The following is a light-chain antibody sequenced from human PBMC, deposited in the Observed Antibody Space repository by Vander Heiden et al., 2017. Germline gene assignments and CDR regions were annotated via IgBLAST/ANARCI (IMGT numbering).Light chain of an antibody. J-gene: IGLJ3*02. CDR2: KDS. Sequence: SYELTQPPSVSVSPGQTARITCSGDALPKQFAYWYQQKPGQAPVLVIYKDSERPSGIPERFSGSSSGTTVTLTISGVQAEDEADYYCQSADSSNTYGLFGGGTKLTGL. CDR3: QSADSSNTYGL. V-gene: IGLV3-25*03. CDR1: ALPKQF.